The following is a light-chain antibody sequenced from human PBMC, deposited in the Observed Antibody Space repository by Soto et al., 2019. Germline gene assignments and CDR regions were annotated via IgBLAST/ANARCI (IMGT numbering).Light chain of an antibody. CDR3: QQYANLPIT. V-gene: IGKV1-33*01. J-gene: IGKJ5*01. Sequence: TQMTQSPSSLSASVGDRVTITCQASQDISNYLNWYQQKPGTAPKLLIFDASSMESGVPSRFSGSGSGTHFTLTISGLQPEDIATYFCQQYANLPITFGQGTRLEIK. CDR2: DAS. CDR1: QDISNY.